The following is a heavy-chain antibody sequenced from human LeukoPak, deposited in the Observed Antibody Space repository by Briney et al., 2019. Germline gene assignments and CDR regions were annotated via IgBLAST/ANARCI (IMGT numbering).Heavy chain of an antibody. Sequence: GGSLRLSCAASGFTFSSYSMNWVRQAPGKGLEWVSSISSSSSYIYYADSVKGRFTISRDNAKNSLYLQMNSLRAEDTAVYYCARDPGGGFSDYGDYGVEDYWGQGTLVTVSS. J-gene: IGHJ4*02. D-gene: IGHD4-17*01. CDR2: ISSSSSYI. CDR3: ARDPGGGFSDYGDYGVEDY. V-gene: IGHV3-21*01. CDR1: GFTFSSYS.